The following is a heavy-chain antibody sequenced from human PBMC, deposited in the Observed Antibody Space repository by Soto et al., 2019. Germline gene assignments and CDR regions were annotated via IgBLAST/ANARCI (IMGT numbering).Heavy chain of an antibody. J-gene: IGHJ5*02. Sequence: SETLSLTCTVSGGSISSGDYYWSWIRQPPGKGLEWIGYIYHSWSTYYNPSLKSRVTISVDTSKNQFSLKLSSVTAADTAVYYCARERPDGARLDPWGQGTLVTVSS. CDR1: GGSISSGDYY. D-gene: IGHD6-6*01. V-gene: IGHV4-30-4*01. CDR2: IYHSWST. CDR3: ARERPDGARLDP.